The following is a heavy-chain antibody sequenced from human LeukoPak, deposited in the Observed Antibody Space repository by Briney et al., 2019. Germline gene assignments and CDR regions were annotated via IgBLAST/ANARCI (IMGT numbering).Heavy chain of an antibody. Sequence: SETLSLTCTVSGGSISSYYRSWIRQPPGKGLEWIGYIYYSGSTNYNPSLKSRVTISVDTSKNQFSLKLSSVTAADTAVYYCARARIPKGYYYDSSGFFDYWGQGTLVTVSS. CDR3: ARARIPKGYYYDSSGFFDY. V-gene: IGHV4-59*01. CDR2: IYYSGST. D-gene: IGHD3-22*01. CDR1: GGSISSYY. J-gene: IGHJ4*02.